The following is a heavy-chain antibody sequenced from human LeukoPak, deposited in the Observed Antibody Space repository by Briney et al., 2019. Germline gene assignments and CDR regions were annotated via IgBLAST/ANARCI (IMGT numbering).Heavy chain of an antibody. CDR1: GYSISSGYY. CDR2: IYHSGST. D-gene: IGHD2-2*01. Sequence: PSETLSLTCTVSGYSISSGYYWGWIRQPPGKGLEWIGSIYHSGSTYYNPSLKSRVTISVDTSKDQFSLKLSSVTAADTAVYYCARSVVPAATPRRYYYYYYMDVWGKGTTVTVSS. J-gene: IGHJ6*03. CDR3: ARSVVPAATPRRYYYYYYMDV. V-gene: IGHV4-38-2*02.